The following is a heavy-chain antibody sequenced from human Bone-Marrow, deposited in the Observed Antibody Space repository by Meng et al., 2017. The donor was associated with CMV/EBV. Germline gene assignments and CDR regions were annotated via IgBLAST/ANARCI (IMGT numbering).Heavy chain of an antibody. V-gene: IGHV3-7*03. D-gene: IGHD4-17*01. CDR3: ARGSTVTTLRPY. CDR2: IKQDGSEK. J-gene: IGHJ4*02. Sequence: GGSLRLSCAASGFTFSSYGMHWVRQAPGKGLEGVANIKQDGSEKNYVDSVKGRFTISRDNAKTSLYLQMNNLRAEDTAVYYCARGSTVTTLRPYWGQGTLVTVSS. CDR1: GFTFSSYG.